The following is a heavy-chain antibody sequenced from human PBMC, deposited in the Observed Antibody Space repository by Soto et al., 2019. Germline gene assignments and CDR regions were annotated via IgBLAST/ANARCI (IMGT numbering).Heavy chain of an antibody. V-gene: IGHV1-8*01. CDR1: GYTFTSYD. CDR3: ARLLGEYSNYVRYGMDV. Sequence: QVQLVQSGAEVKKPGASVKVSCKASGYTFTSYDINWVRQATGQGLEWMGWMNPNSGNTGYAQKFQGRVTMTRNTAISTAYMELSSLRSEDTAVYYCARLLGEYSNYVRYGMDVWGQGTTVTVSS. J-gene: IGHJ6*02. D-gene: IGHD4-4*01. CDR2: MNPNSGNT.